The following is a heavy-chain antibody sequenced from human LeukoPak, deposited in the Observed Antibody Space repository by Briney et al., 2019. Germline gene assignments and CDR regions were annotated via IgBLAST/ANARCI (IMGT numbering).Heavy chain of an antibody. CDR1: GFTFSTHW. V-gene: IGHV3-74*01. J-gene: IGHJ1*01. CDR2: IKSDGGT. CDR3: ARAPSEIGGYYPEYFRH. D-gene: IGHD3-22*01. Sequence: GGSLRLSCAASGFTFSTHWMHWVRQAPGKGLVWVSRIKSDGGTNYADSVKGRFTISRDNAKKTVSLQMNSLRPEDTGVYYCARAPSEIGGYYPEYFRHWGQGTLVTVSS.